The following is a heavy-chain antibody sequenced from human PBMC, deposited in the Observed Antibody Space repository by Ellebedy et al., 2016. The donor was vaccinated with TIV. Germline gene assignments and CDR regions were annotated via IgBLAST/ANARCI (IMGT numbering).Heavy chain of an antibody. J-gene: IGHJ5*02. V-gene: IGHV1-18*01. CDR3: AIVFVVVITSNWFDP. D-gene: IGHD3-22*01. Sequence: AASVKVSCKASGYTFTSYGISWVRQAPGQGLEWMGWISAYNGNTNYAQKLQGRVTMTTDTSTSTAYMELRSLRSDDTAVYYCAIVFVVVITSNWFDPWGQGTLVTVSS. CDR1: GYTFTSYG. CDR2: ISAYNGNT.